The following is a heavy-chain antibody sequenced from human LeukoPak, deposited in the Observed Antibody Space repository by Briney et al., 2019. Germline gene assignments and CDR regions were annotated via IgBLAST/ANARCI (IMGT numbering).Heavy chain of an antibody. CDR2: IYYSGST. Sequence: SETLSLTCTVSGVSISSYYWSWIRQPPGKGLEWIGYIYYSGSTNYNPSLKSRVTISVDTSKNQFSLKLSSVTAADTAVYYCARGPGVNDYWGQGTLVTVSS. CDR3: ARGPGVNDY. D-gene: IGHD3-10*01. V-gene: IGHV4-59*01. J-gene: IGHJ4*02. CDR1: GVSISSYY.